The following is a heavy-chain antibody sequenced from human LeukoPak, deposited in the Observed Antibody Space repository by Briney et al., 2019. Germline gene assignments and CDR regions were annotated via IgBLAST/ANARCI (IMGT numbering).Heavy chain of an antibody. J-gene: IGHJ6*02. V-gene: IGHV3-7*01. D-gene: IGHD2-2*01. CDR1: GFTVSSNW. CDR2: IKQDGSEN. CDR3: GRDIVVVTAAILGYFYYGMDV. Sequence: PGGSLRLSCAASGFTVSSNWMSWVRQAPGKGLEWVSNIKQDGSENYYVAYVKGRFTISRDNAKNSLYLQMNSRRAEDTAVYYCGRDIVVVTAAILGYFYYGMDVWGQGTTVTVSS.